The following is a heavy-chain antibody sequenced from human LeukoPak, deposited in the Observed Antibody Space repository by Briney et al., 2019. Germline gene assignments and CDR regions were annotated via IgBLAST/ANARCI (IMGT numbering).Heavy chain of an antibody. CDR1: GFTFSDYY. CDR2: ISSSGSTI. Sequence: GGSLRLSCAASGFTFSDYYMSWIRQAPGKGLEWVSYISSSGSTIYYADSVKGRFTISRDNAKNSLYLQMNSLRAEDTAVYYCATLDILTGYSFSEFDYWGQGTLVTVSS. V-gene: IGHV3-11*01. J-gene: IGHJ4*02. CDR3: ATLDILTGYSFSEFDY. D-gene: IGHD3-9*01.